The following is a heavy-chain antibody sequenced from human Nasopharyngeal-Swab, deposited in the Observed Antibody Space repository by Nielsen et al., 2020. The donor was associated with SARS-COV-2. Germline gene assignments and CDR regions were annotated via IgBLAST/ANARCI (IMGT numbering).Heavy chain of an antibody. J-gene: IGHJ4*02. CDR3: ARSRRTSYSSSYYFDY. CDR2: IYYSGST. Sequence: SQTLSLTCAVSGGSISSEGYYWSWIRRPPGKGLEWIGYIYYSGSTYYNPSLKSRVTISVDTSKNQFSLKLSSVTAADTAVYYCARSRRTSYSSSYYFDYWGQGTLVTVSS. V-gene: IGHV4-30-4*01. CDR1: GGSISSEGYY. D-gene: IGHD6-6*01.